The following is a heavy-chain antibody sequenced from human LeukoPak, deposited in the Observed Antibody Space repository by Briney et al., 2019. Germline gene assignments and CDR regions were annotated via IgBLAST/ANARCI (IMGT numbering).Heavy chain of an antibody. V-gene: IGHV3-23*01. CDR3: AKGSVGEYYDILTGPRALDY. D-gene: IGHD3-9*01. Sequence: GGSLRLSCAASGFTFSSYAMSWVRQAPGKGLEWVSAISGSGGSTYYADSVKGRFTISRDNSKNKLYLQMNSLRAEDTAVYYCAKGSVGEYYDILTGPRALDYWGQGTLVTVSS. J-gene: IGHJ4*02. CDR1: GFTFSSYA. CDR2: ISGSGGST.